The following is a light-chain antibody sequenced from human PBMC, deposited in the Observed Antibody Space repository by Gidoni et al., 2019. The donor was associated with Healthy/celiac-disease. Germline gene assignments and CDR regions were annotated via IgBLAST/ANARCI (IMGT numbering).Light chain of an antibody. CDR2: DAS. V-gene: IGKV3-11*01. CDR1: QSVSRY. Sequence: EIVLTQSPATLSLSPGERATLSCRASQSVSRYLAWYQQKPGQAPRLLIYDASNRATGIPARFSGSGSGTDFTLTISSLEPEDFAVYYCQQRSNWPPVTFXGXTKVEIK. CDR3: QQRSNWPPVT. J-gene: IGKJ4*01.